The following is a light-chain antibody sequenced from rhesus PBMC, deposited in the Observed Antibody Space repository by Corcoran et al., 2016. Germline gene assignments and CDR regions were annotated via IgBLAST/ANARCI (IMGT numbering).Light chain of an antibody. CDR2: GAS. J-gene: IGKJ1*01. V-gene: IGKV3-42*03. Sequence: EIVMTQSPATLSLSPGERATLSCRASQSVSSNLAWYQQKPGQAPSLLIYGASTRPPGIPDRFSGSGSGTDFTLTISSLEPEDFAVYYCQQYNNWPRTFGQGTKVEIK. CDR1: QSVSSN. CDR3: QQYNNWPRT.